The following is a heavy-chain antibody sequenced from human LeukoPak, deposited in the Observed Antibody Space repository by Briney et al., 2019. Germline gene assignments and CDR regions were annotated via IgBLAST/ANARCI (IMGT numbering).Heavy chain of an antibody. D-gene: IGHD3-9*01. CDR3: ARESRYFDWFDAFDI. J-gene: IGHJ3*02. CDR1: GGSISSYY. CDR2: IYYSGST. Sequence: SETLSLTCTVSGGSISSYYWGWIRQPPGKGLEWIGSIYYSGSTYYNPSLKSRVTISVDTSKNQFSLKLSSVTAADTAVYYCARESRYFDWFDAFDIWGQGTMVTVSS. V-gene: IGHV4-39*07.